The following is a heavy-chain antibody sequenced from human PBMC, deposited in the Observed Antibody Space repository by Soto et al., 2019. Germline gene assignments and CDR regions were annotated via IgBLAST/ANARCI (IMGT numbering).Heavy chain of an antibody. J-gene: IGHJ5*02. V-gene: IGHV4-4*02. CDR3: AREAGYCSGGSCFPLGWFDP. CDR1: GGSISSSNW. Sequence: PSETLSLTCAVSGGSISSSNWWSWVRQPPGKGLEWIGEIYHSGSTNYNPSLKSRVTISVDKSKNQFSLKLSSVTAADTAVYYCAREAGYCSGGSCFPLGWFDPWGQGTLVTVS. CDR2: IYHSGST. D-gene: IGHD2-15*01.